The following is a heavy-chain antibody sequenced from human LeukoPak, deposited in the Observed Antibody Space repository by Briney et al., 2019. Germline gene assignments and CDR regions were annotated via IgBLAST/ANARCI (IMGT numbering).Heavy chain of an antibody. CDR3: ARVGDSGGLRFDY. Sequence: GGSLRLSCAVSGITVSQSDMSWVRQAPGRGLEWVSLIYTDGATHYADSVKGRFTISRVNSKNTVYLEMNSLRPEDTAVYFCARVGDSGGLRFDYWGQGTLVTVSS. J-gene: IGHJ4*02. CDR2: IYTDGAT. CDR1: GITVSQSD. D-gene: IGHD1-26*01. V-gene: IGHV3-66*02.